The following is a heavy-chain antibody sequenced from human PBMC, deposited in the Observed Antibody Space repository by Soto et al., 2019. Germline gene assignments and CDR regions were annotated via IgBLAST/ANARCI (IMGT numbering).Heavy chain of an antibody. CDR1: VGSFSGYY. CDR3: ARGLGLVLYYYYGMDV. V-gene: IGHV4-34*01. CDR2: INHSGST. Sequence: LSLTCAVSVGSFSGYYWICIRQPPVKGLEWIGEINHSGSTNYNPSLKSRVTISVDTSKNQFSLKLSSVTAADTAVYYCARGLGLVLYYYYGMDVWGQGTTVTVSS. J-gene: IGHJ6*02. D-gene: IGHD6-6*01.